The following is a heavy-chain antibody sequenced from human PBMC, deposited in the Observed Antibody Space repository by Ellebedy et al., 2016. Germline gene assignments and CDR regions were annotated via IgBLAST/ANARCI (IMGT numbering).Heavy chain of an antibody. D-gene: IGHD6-19*01. J-gene: IGHJ4*02. CDR1: GFTFSSYS. V-gene: IGHV3-21*01. CDR2: ISNSSSYI. Sequence: GESLKISXAASGFTFSSYSMNWVRQAPGKGLEWVSSISNSSSYIYYADSVKGRFTISRDNAKNSLYLQRNSLRAEDTAVYYSARVFGRSSFDSSAFWNFDDWGQGTLVTVSS. CDR3: ARVFGRSSFDSSAFWNFDD.